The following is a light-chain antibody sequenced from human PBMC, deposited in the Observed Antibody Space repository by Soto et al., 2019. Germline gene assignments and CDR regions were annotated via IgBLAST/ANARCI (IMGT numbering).Light chain of an antibody. V-gene: IGLV1-40*01. Sequence: QSALTQPASVSGSPGQSITISCTGTSSDVGAGYDVYWYQHLPGTAPKLLIYGNSNRPSGVPDRFSGSKSGTSASLAITGLQAEDEADYYCQSYDSSLSGWVFGTGTKVTVL. CDR1: SSDVGAGYD. CDR3: QSYDSSLSGWV. J-gene: IGLJ1*01. CDR2: GNS.